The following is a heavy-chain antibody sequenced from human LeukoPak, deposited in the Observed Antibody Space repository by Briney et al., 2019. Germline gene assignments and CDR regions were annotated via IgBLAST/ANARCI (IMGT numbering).Heavy chain of an antibody. J-gene: IGHJ4*02. CDR2: INGGGGYT. CDR3: ARRFTYYFDY. CDR1: GFTFSDYT. V-gene: IGHV3-23*01. Sequence: GGSLRLSCAASGFTFSDYTMNWVRQAPGKGLEWVSGINGGGGYTYYADSVEGRFTISRDNSKNTLYLQMNSLRAEDTALYFCARRFTYYFDYWGQGTLVTVS. D-gene: IGHD3-16*01.